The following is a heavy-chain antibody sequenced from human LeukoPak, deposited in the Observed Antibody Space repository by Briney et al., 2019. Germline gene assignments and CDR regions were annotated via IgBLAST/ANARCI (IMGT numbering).Heavy chain of an antibody. D-gene: IGHD1-7*01. J-gene: IGHJ4*02. V-gene: IGHV3-30*18. CDR2: ISYDGSNK. Sequence: GGSLRLSCAASGFTFSSYGMHWVRQAPGKGLEWVAVISYDGSNKYYADSVKGRFTISRDNSKNTLYLQMNSLRAEDTAVYYCAKDRGSWNYSFDYWGQGTLVTVSS. CDR3: AKDRGSWNYSFDY. CDR1: GFTFSSYG.